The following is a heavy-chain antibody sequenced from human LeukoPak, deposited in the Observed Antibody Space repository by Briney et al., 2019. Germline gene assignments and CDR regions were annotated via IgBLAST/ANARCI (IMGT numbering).Heavy chain of an antibody. Sequence: GGSLRLSCAASGFTFSSYWMHWVRQAPGKGLVWVSRIKSDGSVTTYADSVKGRFTISRDNAMNTLYLQMNSLRAEDTAVYFCARLDILTGNYYYFEYWGQGSLVTVSS. CDR1: GFTFSSYW. D-gene: IGHD3-9*01. J-gene: IGHJ4*02. V-gene: IGHV3-74*01. CDR3: ARLDILTGNYYYFEY. CDR2: IKSDGSVT.